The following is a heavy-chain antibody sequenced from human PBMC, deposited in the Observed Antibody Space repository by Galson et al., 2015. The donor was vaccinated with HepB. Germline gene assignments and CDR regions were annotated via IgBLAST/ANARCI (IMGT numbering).Heavy chain of an antibody. CDR1: GFTFDDYA. D-gene: IGHD3-16*01. CDR2: ISWNSGSI. CDR3: AKDIGGGFSFRPLDY. V-gene: IGHV3-9*01. Sequence: SLRLSCAASGFTFDDYAMHWVRQAPGKGLEWVPGISWNSGSIGYADSVKGRFTISRDNARNSLYLQMNSLRAEDTALYYCAKDIGGGFSFRPLDYWGQGTLVTVSS. J-gene: IGHJ4*02.